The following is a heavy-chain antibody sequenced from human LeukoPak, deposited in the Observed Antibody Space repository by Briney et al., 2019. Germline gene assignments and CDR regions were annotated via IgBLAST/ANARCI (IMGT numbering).Heavy chain of an antibody. D-gene: IGHD1-1*01. CDR3: ATYMLRDNWNVHTFDS. Sequence: ASVKVSCKASGGTFITYTIHWVRQAPGQGLEWMGGIIPIFGTANYAQKFQGRVTVTTDDSTSTAFMELSSLRSEDTAVYYCATYMLRDNWNVHTFDSWGQGTLVTVSS. CDR1: GGTFITYT. J-gene: IGHJ4*02. CDR2: IIPIFGTA. V-gene: IGHV1-69*05.